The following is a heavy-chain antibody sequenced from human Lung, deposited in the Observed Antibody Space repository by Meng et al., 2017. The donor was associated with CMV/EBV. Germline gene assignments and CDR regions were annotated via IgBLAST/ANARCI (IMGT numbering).Heavy chain of an antibody. CDR3: AKSGPINYSSCSSNYFHH. V-gene: IGHV3-30*04. J-gene: IGHJ1*01. D-gene: IGHD2-2*01. CDR2: ISYDGSNK. Sequence: GESLKISCAASGFTFSSYAMHWVRQAPGKGLEWVAVISYDGSNKYYADSVKGRFTISRDNSKNTLYLQMNSLRVEDTAVYYCAKSGPINYSSCSSNYFHHWGQGTLVTVSS. CDR1: GFTFSSYA.